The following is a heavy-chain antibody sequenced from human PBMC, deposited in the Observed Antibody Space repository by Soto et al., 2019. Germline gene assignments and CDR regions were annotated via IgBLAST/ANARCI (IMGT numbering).Heavy chain of an antibody. Sequence: ASVKVSCKASGYTFTSYGISWVRQAPGQGLEWMGWISAYNGNTNYAQKLQGRVTMTTDTSTSTAYMGLGSLRSDDPAGYYGARGGGWELLSAFDYWGQGTLVTVSS. V-gene: IGHV1-18*01. J-gene: IGHJ4*02. CDR2: ISAYNGNT. CDR3: ARGGGWELLSAFDY. D-gene: IGHD1-26*01. CDR1: GYTFTSYG.